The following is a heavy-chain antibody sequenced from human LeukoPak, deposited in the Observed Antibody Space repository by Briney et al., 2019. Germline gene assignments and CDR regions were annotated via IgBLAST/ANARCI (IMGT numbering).Heavy chain of an antibody. V-gene: IGHV1-18*01. J-gene: IGHJ3*02. Sequence: GASVKVSCKASGYTFTSYGISWVRQAPGQGLEWMGWISAYNGNTNYAQKLQGRVTMTTDTSTSTAYMELRSLRSDDTAVYYCARDTPLYDSSGYYPRDDAFDIWGQGTMVTVSS. CDR1: GYTFTSYG. D-gene: IGHD3-22*01. CDR3: ARDTPLYDSSGYYPRDDAFDI. CDR2: ISAYNGNT.